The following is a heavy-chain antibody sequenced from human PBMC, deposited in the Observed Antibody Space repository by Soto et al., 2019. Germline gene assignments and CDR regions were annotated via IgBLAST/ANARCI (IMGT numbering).Heavy chain of an antibody. J-gene: IGHJ3*02. CDR3: ARDREDIVVVPAAMGGSDAFDI. CDR1: GFTFSSYG. D-gene: IGHD2-2*01. V-gene: IGHV3-33*01. CDR2: IWYDGSNK. Sequence: QVQLVESGGGVVQPGRSLRLYCAASGFTFSSYGMHWVRQAPGKGLEWVAVIWYDGSNKYYADSVKGRFTISRDNSKNTLYLQMNSLRAEDTAVYYCARDREDIVVVPAAMGGSDAFDIWGQGTMVTVSS.